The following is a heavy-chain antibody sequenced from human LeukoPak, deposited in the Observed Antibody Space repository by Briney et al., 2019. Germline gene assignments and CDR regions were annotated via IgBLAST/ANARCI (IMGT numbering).Heavy chain of an antibody. CDR3: ARRMGEGQQLVLSMDV. D-gene: IGHD6-13*01. V-gene: IGHV4-39*07. J-gene: IGHJ6*03. CDR1: DDSITSSRYY. Sequence: SETLSLTCTVSDDSITSSRYYWGWIRQPPGQGLEWIGTLFYNGNTFYKPSLKSRVTISVDTSKNQFSLTLRFVTAADTAVYYCARRMGEGQQLVLSMDVWGKGTTVTVSS. CDR2: LFYNGNT.